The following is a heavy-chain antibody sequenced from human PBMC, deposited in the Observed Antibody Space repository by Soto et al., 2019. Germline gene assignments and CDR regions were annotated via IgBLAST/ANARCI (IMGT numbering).Heavy chain of an antibody. V-gene: IGHV3-30*18. CDR2: ISYDGSNK. CDR1: GFTFSSYG. J-gene: IGHJ3*02. Sequence: PGGSLRLSCAASGFTFSSYGMHWVRQAPGKGLEWVAVISYDGSNKYYADSVKGRFTISRDNSKNTLYLQMNSLRAEDTAVFYCAKDLYYDILTGYYPDAFDIWGQGTMVTVSS. D-gene: IGHD3-9*01. CDR3: AKDLYYDILTGYYPDAFDI.